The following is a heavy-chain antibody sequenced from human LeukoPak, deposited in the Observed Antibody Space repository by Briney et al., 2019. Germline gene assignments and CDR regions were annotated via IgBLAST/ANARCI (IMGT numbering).Heavy chain of an antibody. J-gene: IGHJ5*02. D-gene: IGHD3-10*01. V-gene: IGHV1-2*02. CDR2: INPNSGGT. Sequence: ASVKVSCKASGYTFTSYGISWVRQAPGQGLEWMGWINPNSGGTNYAQRFQGRVTMTRDTSISTAYMELSRLRSDDTAVYYCARNGNYYGSGSYYDWFDPWGQGTLVTVSS. CDR1: GYTFTSYG. CDR3: ARNGNYYGSGSYYDWFDP.